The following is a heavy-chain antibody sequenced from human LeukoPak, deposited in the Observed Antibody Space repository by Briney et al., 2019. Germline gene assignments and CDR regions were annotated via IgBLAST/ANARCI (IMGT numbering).Heavy chain of an antibody. CDR2: INPNSGGT. J-gene: IGHJ4*02. CDR3: ARDPSGGTHPIDY. V-gene: IGHV1-2*02. D-gene: IGHD1-1*01. CDR1: GYTFTGYY. Sequence: ASVKVSCKASGYTFTGYYMHWVRQAPGQGLEWMGWINPNSGGTNYAQKFQGRVTMTRDTSISTAYMELSRLRSDDTAVYYCARDPSGGTHPIDYWGQGTLVTASS.